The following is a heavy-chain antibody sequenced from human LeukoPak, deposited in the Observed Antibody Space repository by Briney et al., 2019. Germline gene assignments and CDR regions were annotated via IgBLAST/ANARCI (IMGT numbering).Heavy chain of an antibody. V-gene: IGHV4-34*01. J-gene: IGHJ5*02. D-gene: IGHD3-3*01. CDR2: INHSGST. CDR3: ARVYEWLLSDWFDP. CDR1: GGSFSTYY. Sequence: SETLSLTCAVYGGSFSTYYWSWIRQPPGKGLEWIGEINHSGSTNYNPSLKSRVTISVDTSKNQYSLKLSSVTAADTAVYYCARVYEWLLSDWFDPWGQGTLVTVSS.